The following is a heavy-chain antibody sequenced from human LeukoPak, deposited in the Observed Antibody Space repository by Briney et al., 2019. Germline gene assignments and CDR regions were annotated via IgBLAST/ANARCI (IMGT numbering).Heavy chain of an antibody. CDR1: GFTFGSYG. CDR2: IRYDGSNK. V-gene: IGHV3-30*02. CDR3: AKLGLTTYAFDI. Sequence: GGSLRLSCAASGFTFGSYGMHWVRQAPVKGLEWVTFIRYDGSNKYYADSVKGRFAISRDNSKNTLYLQMNSLRAEDTAVYYCAKLGLTTYAFDIWGQGTMVTVSS. D-gene: IGHD2/OR15-2a*01. J-gene: IGHJ3*02.